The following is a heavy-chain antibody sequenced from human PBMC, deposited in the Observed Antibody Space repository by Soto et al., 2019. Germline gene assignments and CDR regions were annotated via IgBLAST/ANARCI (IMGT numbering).Heavy chain of an antibody. CDR1: GFTFSSYA. Sequence: GGSLRLSCAASGFTFSSYAMSWVRQAPGKGLEWVSAISGSGGSTYYADSVKGRFTISRDNTKNTLELQMNSLRAEDSDVEYYAKGPLYYYDSSGSPYFDYWGQGTLVTVSS. D-gene: IGHD3-22*01. V-gene: IGHV3-23*01. CDR3: AKGPLYYYDSSGSPYFDY. J-gene: IGHJ4*02. CDR2: ISGSGGST.